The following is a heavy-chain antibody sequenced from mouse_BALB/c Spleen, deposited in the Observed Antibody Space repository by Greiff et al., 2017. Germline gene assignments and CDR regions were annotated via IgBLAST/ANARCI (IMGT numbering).Heavy chain of an antibody. Sequence: VQLQQSGAELAKPGASVKMSCKASGYTFTSFWMHWVKQRPGQGLEWIGYINPSTGYTEYNQKFKDKATLTADKSSSTAYMQLSSLTSEDSAVYYCARRYGNYAWFAYWGQGTLVTVSA. V-gene: IGHV1-7*01. CDR1: GYTFTSFW. CDR2: INPSTGYT. CDR3: ARRYGNYAWFAY. J-gene: IGHJ3*01. D-gene: IGHD2-1*01.